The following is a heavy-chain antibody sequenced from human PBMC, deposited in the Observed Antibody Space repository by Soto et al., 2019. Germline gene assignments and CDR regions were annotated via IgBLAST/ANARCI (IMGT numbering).Heavy chain of an antibody. J-gene: IGHJ6*03. Sequence: ASVKVSCKASGYTFTSYAMHWVRQAPEQRLEWMGWINPNSGNTDYAQKFQGRVTMTRNTSISTAYMELSSLRSEDTAVYYCARGRRLLVRGARDYYYYYMDVWGKGTTVTVSS. CDR2: INPNSGNT. V-gene: IGHV1-8*02. CDR1: GYTFTSYA. CDR3: ARGRRLLVRGARDYYYYYMDV. D-gene: IGHD3-10*01.